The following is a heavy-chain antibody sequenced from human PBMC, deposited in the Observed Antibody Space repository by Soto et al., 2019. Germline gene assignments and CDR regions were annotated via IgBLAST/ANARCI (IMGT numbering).Heavy chain of an antibody. Sequence: PSETLSLTCAVYGGSFSGYYWSWIRQSPGKGLEWIGEINHSGSTNYNPSLKSRVTISVDTSKNQFSLKMTSVAAADTAMYYCARGIAMKLVVHSDASDKYYLDSWGQGTLVTVSS. CDR1: GGSFSGYY. CDR3: ARGIAMKLVVHSDASDKYYLDS. D-gene: IGHD3-22*01. CDR2: INHSGST. J-gene: IGHJ4*02. V-gene: IGHV4-34*01.